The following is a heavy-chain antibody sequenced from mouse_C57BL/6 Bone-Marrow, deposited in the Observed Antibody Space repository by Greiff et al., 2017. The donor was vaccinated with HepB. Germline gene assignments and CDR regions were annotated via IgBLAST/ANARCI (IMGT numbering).Heavy chain of an antibody. CDR1: GYTFTDYE. D-gene: IGHD1-1*01. CDR2: IDPETGGT. Sequence: VQLQQSGAELVRPGASVTLSCKASGYTFTDYEMHWVKQTPVHGLEWIGAIDPETGGTAYNQKFKGKAILTADKSSSTAYMELRSLTSEDSAVYYCSYYYGSSPFAYWGQGTLVTVSA. V-gene: IGHV1-15*01. CDR3: SYYYGSSPFAY. J-gene: IGHJ3*01.